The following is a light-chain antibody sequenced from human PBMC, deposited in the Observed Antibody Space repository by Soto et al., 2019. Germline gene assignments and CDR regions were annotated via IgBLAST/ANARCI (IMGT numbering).Light chain of an antibody. CDR1: QRFSSY. CDR3: QQYNNWPLT. J-gene: IGKJ4*01. CDR2: DAS. Sequence: IQSPRTLSLSPKEIAILSCRASQRFSSYLAWYQQKPGQAPRLLIYDASNRATGIPARFSCSGSGTEFTLAIRTLQSEYFAVYYCQQYNNWPLTFGGGTKVDIK. V-gene: IGKV3-15*01.